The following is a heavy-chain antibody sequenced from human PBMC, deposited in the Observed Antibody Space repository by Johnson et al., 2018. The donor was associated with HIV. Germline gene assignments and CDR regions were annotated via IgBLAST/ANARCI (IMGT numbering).Heavy chain of an antibody. D-gene: IGHD3-16*01. V-gene: IGHV3-23*04. Sequence: EVQLVESGGGLVQPVGSLRLSCAASGFTFSSYAMSWVRQAPGKGLEWVSAISGSGGSTYYADSVKRRFTISRDNSKNTLYLQMNRLRAEDTAVYYCAKGIFNYDDKWGDAFDIWGQGTMVTVSS. CDR2: ISGSGGST. CDR3: AKGIFNYDDKWGDAFDI. J-gene: IGHJ3*02. CDR1: GFTFSSYA.